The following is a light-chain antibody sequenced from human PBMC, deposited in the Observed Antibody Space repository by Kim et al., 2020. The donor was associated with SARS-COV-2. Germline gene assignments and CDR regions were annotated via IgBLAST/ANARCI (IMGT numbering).Light chain of an antibody. CDR2: GAS. CDR3: QQYNNWPPT. J-gene: IGKJ1*01. Sequence: EIVMTQSPATLSVSPGERATLSCRAGQSVSSNLAWYQQKPGPAPRLLIYGASTRATGIPARFSGSGSGTDFTLTISSLQSEDFAVYYCQQYNNWPPTFGQGTKVDIK. V-gene: IGKV3D-15*01. CDR1: QSVSSN.